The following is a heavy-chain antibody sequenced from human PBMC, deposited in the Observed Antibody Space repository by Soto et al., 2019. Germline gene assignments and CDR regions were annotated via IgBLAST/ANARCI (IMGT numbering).Heavy chain of an antibody. CDR3: ARDRLRGYDSSGFYS. V-gene: IGHV1-18*01. CDR1: GYTFTSYH. J-gene: IGHJ4*02. Sequence: ASVKVSCKASGYTFTSYHITWVRQAPGQGLEWMGWISAYNGNRNYAQNFQGRVSMTTDSSTNTAYMELRNLRSDDTAVYYCARDRLRGYDSSGFYSWGQGTMVTVSS. CDR2: ISAYNGNR. D-gene: IGHD3-22*01.